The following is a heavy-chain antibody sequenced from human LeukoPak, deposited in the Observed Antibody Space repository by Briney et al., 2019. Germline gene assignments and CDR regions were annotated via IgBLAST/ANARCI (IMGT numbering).Heavy chain of an antibody. Sequence: ASVKVSCKASGYTFTGYYMHWVRQAPGQGLEWMGWINPNSGGTNYAQKFQGRVTMTRDTSISTAYMELSSLRSEDTAVYYCATVGITMIVVGGYFDYWGQGTLVTVSS. CDR1: GYTFTGYY. CDR3: ATVGITMIVVGGYFDY. CDR2: INPNSGGT. D-gene: IGHD3-22*01. V-gene: IGHV1-2*02. J-gene: IGHJ4*02.